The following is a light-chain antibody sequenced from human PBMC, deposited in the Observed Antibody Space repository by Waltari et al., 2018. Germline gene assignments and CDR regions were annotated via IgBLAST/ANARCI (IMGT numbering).Light chain of an antibody. V-gene: IGKV1-5*01. J-gene: IGKJ1*01. Sequence: DIQMTQSPSTLSTSVGDRVTITCRASQSISVWLAWYQQKPGKAPNLLIYDASRLESGVPSRLSGSGSGTEFTLTISSLQPDDFATYYCQQYNTYATFGQGTKVEIK. CDR1: QSISVW. CDR3: QQYNTYAT. CDR2: DAS.